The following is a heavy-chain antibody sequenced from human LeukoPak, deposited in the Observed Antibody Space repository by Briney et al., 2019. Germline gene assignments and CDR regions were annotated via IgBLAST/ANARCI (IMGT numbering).Heavy chain of an antibody. Sequence: GGSLRLSCAASGFTFSSYAMSWVRQAPGKGLEWVSAISGSGGSTYYADSVKGRFTISRDNSKNTLYLQMNSLRAEDAAVYYCAKNSSGWYLNYWGQGTLVTVSS. J-gene: IGHJ4*02. CDR3: AKNSSGWYLNY. V-gene: IGHV3-23*01. CDR2: ISGSGGST. D-gene: IGHD6-19*01. CDR1: GFTFSSYA.